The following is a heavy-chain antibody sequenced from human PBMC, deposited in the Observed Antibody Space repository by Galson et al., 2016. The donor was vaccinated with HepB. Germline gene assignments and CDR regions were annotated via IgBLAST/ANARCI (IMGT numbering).Heavy chain of an antibody. V-gene: IGHV1-2*04. CDR2: INTNSGNT. Sequence: SVKVSCKASGYIFTRYYIHWVRQAPGQGLEWMGWINTNSGNTNYAQKFQDSVTMTRDMSISTAYMEVRRLRSDDTAVYYCARGGSGYWEPYYYYMDVWGKGTTVTVSS. CDR3: ARGGSGYWEPYYYYMDV. D-gene: IGHD3-22*01. CDR1: GYIFTRYY. J-gene: IGHJ6*03.